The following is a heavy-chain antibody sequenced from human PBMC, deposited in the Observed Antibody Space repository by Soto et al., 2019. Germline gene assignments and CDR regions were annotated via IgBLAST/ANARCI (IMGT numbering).Heavy chain of an antibody. CDR2: ISSSSSYI. J-gene: IGHJ4*02. CDR1: GFTFSSYS. CDR3: WSQSR. Sequence: EVQLVESGGGLVKPGGSLRLSCAASGFTFSSYSMNWVRQAPGKGLEWVSSISSSSSYIYYADSVKGRFTISRDNAKNPLYLKMSSVSTEDSAVYCCWSQSRWGQGTLVTVSS. V-gene: IGHV3-21*02.